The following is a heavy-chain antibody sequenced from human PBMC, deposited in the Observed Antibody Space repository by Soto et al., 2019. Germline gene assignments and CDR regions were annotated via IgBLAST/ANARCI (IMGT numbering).Heavy chain of an antibody. Sequence: PSETLSLTCTVSGGSISSSSYYWGWIRQPPGKGLEWIGSIFYSGSTYYNPSLKSRVTISVDTSKNQFSLTVTSVTAADTAVYYCARDQLAGNWFDPWGQGTLVTVSS. D-gene: IGHD1-1*01. V-gene: IGHV4-39*02. CDR1: GGSISSSSYY. CDR3: ARDQLAGNWFDP. J-gene: IGHJ5*02. CDR2: IFYSGST.